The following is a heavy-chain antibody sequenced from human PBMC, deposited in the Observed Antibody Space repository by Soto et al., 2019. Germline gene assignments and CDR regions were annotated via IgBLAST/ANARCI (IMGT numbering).Heavy chain of an antibody. J-gene: IGHJ3*02. V-gene: IGHV5-51*01. CDR1: GYRFTNYW. D-gene: IGHD4-17*01. CDR2: IYPGDSDT. Sequence: EVQLVQSGAEVKKPGESLKISCKGSGYRFTNYWIGWVRQMPGRGLEWMGLIYPGDSDTRYSPSFQGQVTISADKSISTAYLQWSSLKASDTAMYYCGRRFGDYGGAFDIWGQGTMVTVSS. CDR3: GRRFGDYGGAFDI.